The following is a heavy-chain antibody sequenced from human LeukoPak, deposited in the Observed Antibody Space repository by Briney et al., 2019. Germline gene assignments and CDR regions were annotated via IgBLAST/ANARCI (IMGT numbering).Heavy chain of an antibody. D-gene: IGHD3/OR15-3a*01. CDR2: IKQDGSEK. CDR3: ARGLDFGRGYYFDY. V-gene: IGHV3-7*01. CDR1: GFTFSSYW. J-gene: IGHJ4*02. Sequence: GGSLRLSCAASGFTFSSYWMSWVRQAPGKGLEWVANIKQDGSEKYYVDSVKGRFTISRDNAKNSLYLQMNSLRAEDTAVYYCARGLDFGRGYYFDYWGQGTLVTVSS.